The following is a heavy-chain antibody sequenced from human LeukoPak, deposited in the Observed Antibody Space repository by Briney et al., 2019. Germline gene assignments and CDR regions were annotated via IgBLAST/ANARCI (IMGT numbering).Heavy chain of an antibody. CDR2: ISSSSDSI. CDR3: AKSQKNYYDSSGYYFGWFDP. CDR1: EFTFSSYN. D-gene: IGHD3-22*01. V-gene: IGHV3-48*01. Sequence: GGSLRLSCEASEFTFSSYNMNWVRQAPVKGLEWVSYISSSSDSIYYADSVKGRFTISRDNSKNTLYLQMNSLRAEDTAVYYCAKSQKNYYDSSGYYFGWFDPWGQGTLVTVSS. J-gene: IGHJ5*02.